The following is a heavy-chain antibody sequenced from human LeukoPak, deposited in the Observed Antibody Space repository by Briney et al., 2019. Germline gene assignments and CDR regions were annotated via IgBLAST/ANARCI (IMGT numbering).Heavy chain of an antibody. Sequence: PGESLRISCKGSGYSFTNYWINWVRQMPGKGPEWMGRIDPSDSYTNYSPSFQGHVTISADKSISTVYLQWSSLKASDTAIYYCARSVYYYYYMDVRGQGTTVTVSS. J-gene: IGHJ6*02. V-gene: IGHV5-10-1*01. CDR1: GYSFTNYW. CDR2: IDPSDSYT. CDR3: ARSVYYYYYMDV.